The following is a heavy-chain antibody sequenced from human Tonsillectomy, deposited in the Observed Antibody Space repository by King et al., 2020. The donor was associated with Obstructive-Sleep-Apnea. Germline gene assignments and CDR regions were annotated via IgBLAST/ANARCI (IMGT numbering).Heavy chain of an antibody. D-gene: IGHD6-19*01. CDR2: IYYSGST. Sequence: VQLQESGPGLVKPSETLSLTCTVSGGSIRSDSWSWLRQPPGKGLEWIGYIYYSGSTNYNPSLKSRVTISVDTSKNQFSLKLRSGTAADTAVYFCARQAFYNSGWNAALFDYWGQGTLVTVSS. J-gene: IGHJ4*02. V-gene: IGHV4-59*08. CDR3: ARQAFYNSGWNAALFDY. CDR1: GGSIRSDS.